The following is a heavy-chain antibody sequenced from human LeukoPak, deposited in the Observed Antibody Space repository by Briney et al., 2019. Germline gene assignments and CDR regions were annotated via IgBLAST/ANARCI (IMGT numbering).Heavy chain of an antibody. J-gene: IGHJ4*02. Sequence: PSETLSLTCTVSGGSISSGSYYWSWIRQPAGKGLEWIGRIYTSGSTNYNPSLKSRVTISVDTSKNQFSLKLSSVTAADTAVYYCARARRITIFGVARAATYYFDYWGQGTLVTVSS. CDR2: IYTSGST. CDR3: ARARRITIFGVARAATYYFDY. CDR1: GGSISSGSYY. D-gene: IGHD3-3*01. V-gene: IGHV4-61*02.